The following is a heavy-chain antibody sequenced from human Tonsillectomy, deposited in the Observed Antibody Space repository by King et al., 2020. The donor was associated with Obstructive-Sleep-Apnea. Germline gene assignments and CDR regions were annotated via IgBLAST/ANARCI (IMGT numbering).Heavy chain of an antibody. V-gene: IGHV3-23*04. CDR2: ITGSGAGT. CDR3: GGRGTVFGVSDYDY. CDR1: GITFSSYA. Sequence: VQLVESGGGWVQPGGSLRLSCAASGITFSSYAMTWARQAPGKGPEWGSPITGSGAGTYYAHSVKGRFTISRDNSKNTLYLQMNSLRVEDTAVYYCGGRGTVFGVSDYDYWGQGTLVTVSS. D-gene: IGHD3-3*01. J-gene: IGHJ4*02.